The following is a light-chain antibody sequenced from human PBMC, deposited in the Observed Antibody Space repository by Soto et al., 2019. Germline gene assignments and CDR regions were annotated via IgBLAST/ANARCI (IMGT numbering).Light chain of an antibody. Sequence: DISMPQSPSSLSASVGARVTVTCRAGQSISRYLNWYQQRPGKAPKLLIYSASTLQTGVPSRFSGSGSGTDFTLTISSLQPEDVATYDCQKYNSAPLTFGGGTKVDIK. CDR3: QKYNSAPLT. CDR1: QSISRY. J-gene: IGKJ4*01. V-gene: IGKV1-27*01. CDR2: SAS.